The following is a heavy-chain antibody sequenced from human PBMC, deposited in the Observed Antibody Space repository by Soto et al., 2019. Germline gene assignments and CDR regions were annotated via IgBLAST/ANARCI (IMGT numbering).Heavy chain of an antibody. D-gene: IGHD6-13*01. CDR1: GGSISSYY. J-gene: IGHJ6*02. CDR3: ARESRIAAAGPIYYYYYGMDV. Sequence: PSETLSLTXTVSGGSISSYYWSWIRQPPGKGLEWIGYIYYSGSTNYNPSLKSRVTISVDTSKNQFSLKLSSVTAADTAVYYCARESRIAAAGPIYYYYYGMDVWGQGTTVTVSS. V-gene: IGHV4-59*01. CDR2: IYYSGST.